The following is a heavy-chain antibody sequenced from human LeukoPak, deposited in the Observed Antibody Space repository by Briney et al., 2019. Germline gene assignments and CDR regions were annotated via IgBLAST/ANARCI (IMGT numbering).Heavy chain of an antibody. CDR2: ISSSSSYI. D-gene: IGHD3-9*01. Sequence: GGSLRLSCAASGFTFSSYSMNWVRQAPGEGLEWVSSISSSSSYIYYADSVKGRFTISRDNAKNSLYLQMNSLKTEDTAVYYCTRMTGNYYFGYWGQGTLVTVSS. J-gene: IGHJ4*02. CDR1: GFTFSSYS. CDR3: TRMTGNYYFGY. V-gene: IGHV3-21*04.